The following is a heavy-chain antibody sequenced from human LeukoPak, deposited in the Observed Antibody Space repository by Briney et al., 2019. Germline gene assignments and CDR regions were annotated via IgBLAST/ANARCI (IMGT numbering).Heavy chain of an antibody. Sequence: GSLKLSCAASGFTFTSYSMNWVRQAPGKGLEWVSSISSNSGYIYYAHSLKGRVTISRDNAKNSVYLQLNSLRAEDTAVYYCARGQDSSSWYPPHNWFDPWGQGTLVTVSS. V-gene: IGHV3-21*04. J-gene: IGHJ5*02. D-gene: IGHD6-13*01. CDR2: ISSNSGYI. CDR3: ARGQDSSSWYPPHNWFDP. CDR1: GFTFTSYS.